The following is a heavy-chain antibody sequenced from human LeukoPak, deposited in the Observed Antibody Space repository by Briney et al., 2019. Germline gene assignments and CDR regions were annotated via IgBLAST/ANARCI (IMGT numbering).Heavy chain of an antibody. CDR3: VRGGHWFDP. Sequence: GGSLRLSCAVSGFTFSNHWMTWVRQAPGKGLEWVASIKYGGTEKYYGDSVKGRFTISRNSTKNSLSLQMNVLRAEDTAVYYCVRGGHWFDPWGQGTLVTASS. CDR2: IKYGGTEK. J-gene: IGHJ5*02. V-gene: IGHV3-7*04. CDR1: GFTFSNHW.